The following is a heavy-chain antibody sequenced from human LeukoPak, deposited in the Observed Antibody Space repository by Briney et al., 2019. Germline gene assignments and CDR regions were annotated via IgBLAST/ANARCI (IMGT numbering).Heavy chain of an antibody. CDR1: GFTFSSYA. CDR3: ARATYYYDSSGDFTYAFDI. Sequence: GGSLRLSCAASGFTFSSYAMSWVRQAPGKGLEWVSAISGSGGSTYYADSVKGRFTISRDNSKNTLYLQMNSLRAEDTAVYYCARATYYYDSSGDFTYAFDIWGQGTLVTVSS. CDR2: ISGSGGST. V-gene: IGHV3-23*01. J-gene: IGHJ4*02. D-gene: IGHD3-22*01.